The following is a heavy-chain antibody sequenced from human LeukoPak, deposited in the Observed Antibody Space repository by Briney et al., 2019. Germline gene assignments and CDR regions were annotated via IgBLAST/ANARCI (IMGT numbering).Heavy chain of an antibody. Sequence: SVKVSCKASGGTFSSYAISWVRQAPGQGLEWVGGIIPIFSTANYAQKFQGRVTITADESTSTAYMELSSLRSEDTAVYYCARDGVLDIVVVPAAIWGQGTLVTVSS. V-gene: IGHV1-69*01. D-gene: IGHD2-2*03. J-gene: IGHJ4*02. CDR2: IIPIFSTA. CDR3: ARDGVLDIVVVPAAI. CDR1: GGTFSSYA.